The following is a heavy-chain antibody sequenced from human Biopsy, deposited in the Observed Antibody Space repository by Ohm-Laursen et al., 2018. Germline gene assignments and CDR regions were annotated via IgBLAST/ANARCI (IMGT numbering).Heavy chain of an antibody. CDR3: ARMPHFDY. J-gene: IGHJ4*02. Sequence: GTLSLTCTVSGSSISGYHWSWIRKSPGKGLEWLAYISYTGGVTSNPSLNGRATMSLDTSKNQFSLRLIYVTAADTAVYYCARMPHFDYWGQGILVTVSS. V-gene: IGHV4-59*01. D-gene: IGHD2-2*01. CDR1: GSSISGYH. CDR2: ISYTGGV.